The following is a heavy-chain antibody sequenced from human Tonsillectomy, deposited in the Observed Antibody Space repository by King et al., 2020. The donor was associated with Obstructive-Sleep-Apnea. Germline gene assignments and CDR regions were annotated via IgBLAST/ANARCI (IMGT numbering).Heavy chain of an antibody. CDR1: GGSISCYY. J-gene: IGHJ4*02. CDR2: IYYIGST. V-gene: IGHV4-59*12. CDR3: ARERGYSGYVDY. Sequence: VQLHESGPGLVKPSETLSLTCTGSGGSISCYYWGWILQPPGGGLVWLGCIYYIGSTNYNPSLKTRVTTSVDTSKNQFSLKLSSVTAADTAVYYCARERGYSGYVDYWGQGTLVTVSS. D-gene: IGHD5-12*01.